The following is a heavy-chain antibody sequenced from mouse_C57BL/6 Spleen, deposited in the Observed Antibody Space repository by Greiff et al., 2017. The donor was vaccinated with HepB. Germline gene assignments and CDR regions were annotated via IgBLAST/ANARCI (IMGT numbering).Heavy chain of an antibody. CDR1: GYAFSSYW. CDR3: ARRGGSSYYWYFDV. CDR2: IYPGDGDT. V-gene: IGHV1-80*01. D-gene: IGHD1-1*01. Sequence: QVQLQQSGAELVKPGASVKISCKASGYAFSSYWMNWVKQRPGKGLEWIGQIYPGDGDTNYNGKFKGKATLTADKSSSTAYMQLSSLTSEDSAVYFSARRGGSSYYWYFDVWGTGTTVTVSS. J-gene: IGHJ1*03.